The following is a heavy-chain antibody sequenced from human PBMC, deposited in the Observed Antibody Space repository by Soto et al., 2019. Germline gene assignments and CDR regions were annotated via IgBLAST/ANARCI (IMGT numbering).Heavy chain of an antibody. CDR2: ISGSGGST. Sequence: EVQLLESGGGLVQPGGSLRLSCAASGFTFSTYAMSWVRQAPGKGLGWVSAISGSGGSTYYADSVKGRFTISRDNSKNTLFLQMNSLRAEDTAVYYCATRRDASYYYYGMDVWGQGTTVTVSS. D-gene: IGHD2-2*01. CDR1: GFTFSTYA. CDR3: ATRRDASYYYYGMDV. V-gene: IGHV3-23*01. J-gene: IGHJ6*02.